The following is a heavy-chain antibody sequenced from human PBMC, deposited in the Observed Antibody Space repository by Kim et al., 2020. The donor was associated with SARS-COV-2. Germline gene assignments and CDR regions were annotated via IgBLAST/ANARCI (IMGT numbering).Heavy chain of an antibody. J-gene: IGHJ4*02. V-gene: IGHV3-43*01. CDR1: GFTFDDYT. CDR2: ISWDGGST. CDR3: AKDMERGDEGTLDY. Sequence: GGSLRLSCAASGFTFDDYTMHWVRQAPGKGLEWVSLISWDGGSTYYADSVKGRFTISRDNSKNSLYLQMNSLRTEDTALYYCAKDMERGDEGTLDYWGQGTLVTVSS. D-gene: IGHD1-1*01.